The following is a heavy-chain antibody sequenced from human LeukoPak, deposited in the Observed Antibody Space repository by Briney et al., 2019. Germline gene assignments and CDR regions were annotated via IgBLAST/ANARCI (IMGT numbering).Heavy chain of an antibody. CDR2: IKQDGSEK. V-gene: IGHV3-7*01. J-gene: IGHJ4*02. CDR3: ARDGYGLGIYYDRFDS. D-gene: IGHD3-16*01. CDR1: GFTFSSYL. Sequence: GGSLRLSCAASGFTFSSYLMSWVRQAPGKGLEWVANIKQDGSEKDYVDSVKGRFTISRDNARKSLCLQMNSLRAEDTALYYCARDGYGLGIYYDRFDSWGQGTPVTVSS.